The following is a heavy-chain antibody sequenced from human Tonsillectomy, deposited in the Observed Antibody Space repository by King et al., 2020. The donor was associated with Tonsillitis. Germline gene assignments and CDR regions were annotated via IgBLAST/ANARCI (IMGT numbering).Heavy chain of an antibody. CDR2: IYYSGGT. J-gene: IGHJ6*02. Sequence: VQLQESGPGLVKPSETLSLTCTVSGGSISSYYWSWIRQPPGKGLEWMGYIYYSGGTNYNPSLKRRVTISVDTSKNQFSLKLSSVTAADTAVYYCASLQRSLTGTTSPGYYYGMDVWGQGTTVTVSS. CDR1: GGSISSYY. D-gene: IGHD1-7*01. CDR3: ASLQRSLTGTTSPGYYYGMDV. V-gene: IGHV4-59*08.